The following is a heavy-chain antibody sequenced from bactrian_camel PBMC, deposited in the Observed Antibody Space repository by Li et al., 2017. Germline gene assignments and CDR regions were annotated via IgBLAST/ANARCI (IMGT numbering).Heavy chain of an antibody. D-gene: IGHD2*01. Sequence: HVQLVESGGGLVQAGGSLNLSCAATVNSNNLNCMGWFRQAPGKKREGVAAIDSGGRTICTDSVKGRFTISQDSVLNTLFLQMDALEPDDTAVYYCARTYALSCVPRFVPNFRDSGQGTQVTVS. V-gene: IGHV3S53*01. CDR2: IDSGGRT. J-gene: IGHJ4*01. CDR1: VNSNNLNC. CDR3: ARTYALSCVPRFVPNFRD.